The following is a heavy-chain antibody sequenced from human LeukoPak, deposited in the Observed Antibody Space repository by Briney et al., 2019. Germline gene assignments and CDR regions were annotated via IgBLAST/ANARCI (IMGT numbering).Heavy chain of an antibody. CDR1: GGSISSSSYY. CDR2: IYYSGST. CDR3: ARLAPDRLPDY. V-gene: IGHV4-39*01. D-gene: IGHD2-21*01. J-gene: IGHJ4*02. Sequence: PSETLSLTCTVSGGSISSSSYYWGWIRQPPGKGLEWIGSIYYSGSTYYNPSLKSRVTISVDTSKNQFSLKLSSVTAADTAVYYCARLAPDRLPDYWGQGTLVTVSP.